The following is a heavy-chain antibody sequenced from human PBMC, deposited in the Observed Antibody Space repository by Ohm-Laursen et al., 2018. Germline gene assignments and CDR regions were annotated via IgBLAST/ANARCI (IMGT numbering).Heavy chain of an antibody. CDR1: GFTFSDYY. D-gene: IGHD3-16*01. J-gene: IGHJ4*02. Sequence: GSLRLSCTAPGFTFSDYYMSWIRQAPGKGLEWVSYISSSGNKIYYADSVKGRFTISRDNAKNSLYLQMNSLRAEDTALYYCAKVEGYAGAHWGQGTLVTVSS. CDR3: AKVEGYAGAH. V-gene: IGHV3-11*01. CDR2: ISSSGNKI.